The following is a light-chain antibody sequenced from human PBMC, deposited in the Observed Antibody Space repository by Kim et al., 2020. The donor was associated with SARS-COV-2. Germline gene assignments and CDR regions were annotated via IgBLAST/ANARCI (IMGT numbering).Light chain of an antibody. V-gene: IGKV1-39*01. J-gene: IGKJ4*01. CDR3: QQSHAAPLLT. CDR2: AAS. CDR1: QNINSF. Sequence: DIQMTQSPSSLAASVGDRVTITCRASQNINSFLNWYQQRPCKAPKLLIYAASTLQIGVPSRFSGSGSGTDFTLTITSLQPEDFATYYCQQSHAAPLLTFGGGTKMDIK.